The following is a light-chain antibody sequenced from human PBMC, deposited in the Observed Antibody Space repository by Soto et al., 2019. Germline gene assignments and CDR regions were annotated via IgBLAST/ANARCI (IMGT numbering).Light chain of an antibody. V-gene: IGLV2-14*03. CDR1: SSDIGGNNY. Sequence: QSVLTQPASVSGSPGQSITLPCTGNSSDIGGNNYVSWYPQHPGKAPKLMISDVTNRPSGVSNRFSGSKSGNTASLTISGLQAEDEADCYCSSYTTSSTVFGGGTKLTVL. CDR2: DVT. CDR3: SSYTTSSTV. J-gene: IGLJ2*01.